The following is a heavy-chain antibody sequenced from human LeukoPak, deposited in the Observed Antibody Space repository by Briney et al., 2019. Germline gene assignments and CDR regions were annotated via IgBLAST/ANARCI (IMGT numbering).Heavy chain of an antibody. CDR3: ARDSMATILYYFDY. CDR2: ISRSGTYK. J-gene: IGHJ4*02. CDR1: GFTFSDYG. Sequence: PGGSLRLSCAASGFTFSDYGMNWVRQAPGEGLEWVSSISRSGTYKNYADSVKGRFTLSRDNSKNTLYLQMNSLRAEDTAVYYCARDSMATILYYFDYWGQGTLVTVSS. D-gene: IGHD5-24*01. V-gene: IGHV3-21*01.